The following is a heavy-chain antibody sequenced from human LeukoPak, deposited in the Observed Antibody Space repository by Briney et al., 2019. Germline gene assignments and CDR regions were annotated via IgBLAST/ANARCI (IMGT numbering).Heavy chain of an antibody. CDR2: TYYRSKWYY. V-gene: IGHV6-1*01. CDR1: GDSVSSNSAA. J-gene: IGHJ4*02. D-gene: IGHD1-26*01. CDR3: ARDPVGGSTIFDY. Sequence: SQTLSLTCAISGDSVSSNSAAWNWIRQSPSRGLEWLGRTYYRSKWYYDYAVAVKSRISVNPDTSKNQFSLQLSSVTPEDTAVYYCARDPVGGSTIFDYWGQGTLVTVSS.